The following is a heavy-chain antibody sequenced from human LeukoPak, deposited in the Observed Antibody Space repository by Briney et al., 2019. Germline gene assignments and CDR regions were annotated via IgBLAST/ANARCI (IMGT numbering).Heavy chain of an antibody. J-gene: IGHJ6*02. Sequence: SETLSLTCAVYGGSFSGYYWSWIRQPPGKGLEWIGEINHSGSTNYNPSLKSRVTISVDTSKNQFSLKLSSVTAADTAVYYCARGRYSYGYSYYYGMDLWGQGTTVTVSS. D-gene: IGHD5-18*01. CDR2: INHSGST. CDR3: ARGRYSYGYSYYYGMDL. V-gene: IGHV4-34*01. CDR1: GGSFSGYY.